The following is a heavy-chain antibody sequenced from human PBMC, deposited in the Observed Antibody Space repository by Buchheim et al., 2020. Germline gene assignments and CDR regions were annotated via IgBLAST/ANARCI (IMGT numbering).Heavy chain of an antibody. CDR2: INHSGST. J-gene: IGHJ5*02. CDR3: ARGRGNTMVRAKNWFDP. CDR1: GGSFSGYY. V-gene: IGHV4-34*01. Sequence: QVQLQQWGAGLLKPSETLSLTCAVYGGSFSGYYWSWICQPPGKGLEWIGEINHSGSTNYNPSLKSRVTISVDTSKNQFSLKLSSVTAADTAVYYCARGRGNTMVRAKNWFDPWGQGTL. D-gene: IGHD3-10*01.